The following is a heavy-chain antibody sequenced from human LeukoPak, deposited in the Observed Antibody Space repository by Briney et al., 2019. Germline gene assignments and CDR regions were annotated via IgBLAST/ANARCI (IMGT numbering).Heavy chain of an antibody. V-gene: IGHV3-48*03. CDR2: ISSSGSSI. CDR3: ARERAYCGGDCSDY. CDR1: GFTFSSYE. J-gene: IGHJ4*02. Sequence: GGALRLSCAASGFTFSSYEMNWVRQAPGKGLEWVSYISSSGSSIYYAASVKGRFTISRDNAKNSLYLQLNSRRVEDTAVYYCARERAYCGGDCSDYWGQGTLVTVSS. D-gene: IGHD2-21*01.